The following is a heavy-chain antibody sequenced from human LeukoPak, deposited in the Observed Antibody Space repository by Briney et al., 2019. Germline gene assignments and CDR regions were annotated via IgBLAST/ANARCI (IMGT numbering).Heavy chain of an antibody. CDR1: GFTFSSYA. D-gene: IGHD4-17*01. Sequence: GGSLRLSCAASGFTFSSYAMSWVRQAPGKGLEWVPAISGSGGSTYYADSVKGRFTISRDNSKNTLYLQMNSLRAEDTAVYYCAKDSDYGDYEKGYWGQGTLVTVSS. J-gene: IGHJ4*02. CDR2: ISGSGGST. CDR3: AKDSDYGDYEKGY. V-gene: IGHV3-23*01.